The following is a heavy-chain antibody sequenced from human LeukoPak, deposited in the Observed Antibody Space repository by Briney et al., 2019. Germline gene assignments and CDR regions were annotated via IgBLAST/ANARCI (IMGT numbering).Heavy chain of an antibody. J-gene: IGHJ4*02. V-gene: IGHV3-33*01. D-gene: IGHD3-22*01. Sequence: GGSLRLSCAASGFTFSSYGMHWVRQAPGKGLEWVAVIWYDGSNKYYADSVKGRFTISRDNSKNTLYLQMNSLGAEDTAVYYCARGETYYYDSSGYLFDYWGQGTLVTVSS. CDR3: ARGETYYYDSSGYLFDY. CDR1: GFTFSSYG. CDR2: IWYDGSNK.